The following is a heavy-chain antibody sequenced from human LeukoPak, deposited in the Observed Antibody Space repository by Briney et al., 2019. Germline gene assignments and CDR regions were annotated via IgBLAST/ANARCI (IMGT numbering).Heavy chain of an antibody. CDR2: INSDGRSA. Sequence: GGSLRLSCAASGSAFSRYWMHWVRQAPGKGLVWDSRINSDGRSAVYADSVKGRFTISRDNAKNTLYLQMDSLRAEDTAVYYCTRVSTTDDYWGQGTLVTVSS. D-gene: IGHD2/OR15-2a*01. J-gene: IGHJ4*02. CDR3: TRVSTTDDY. V-gene: IGHV3-74*01. CDR1: GSAFSRYW.